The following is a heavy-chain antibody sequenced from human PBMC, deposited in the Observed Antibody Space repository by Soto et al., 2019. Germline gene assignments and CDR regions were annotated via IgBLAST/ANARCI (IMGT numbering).Heavy chain of an antibody. J-gene: IGHJ4*02. V-gene: IGHV5-51*01. CDR2: IYPGDSDA. Sequence: GDSLKISCKSSGYSFTDYWIGWVRQMPGKGLEWMGIIYPGDSDARYSPSSQGQATISVDTSINTAFLRWNSLTASDTAMYYCARQADYNILTGYFYYFDYWGQGSLVTVSS. CDR3: ARQADYNILTGYFYYFDY. D-gene: IGHD3-9*01. CDR1: GYSFTDYW.